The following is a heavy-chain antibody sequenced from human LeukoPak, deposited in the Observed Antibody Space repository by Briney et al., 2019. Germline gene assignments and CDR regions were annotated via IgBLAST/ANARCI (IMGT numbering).Heavy chain of an antibody. CDR3: ARMYYYDGSGEWFDP. CDR1: GGSISSYY. CDR2: IYYSGST. D-gene: IGHD3-22*01. Sequence: SETLSLTCTVSGGSISSYYWSWIRQPPGKGLEWIGYIYYSGSTNYNPSLKSRVTISVDTSKNQFSLKLSSVTAADTAVYYCARMYYYDGSGEWFDPWGQGTLVTVSS. V-gene: IGHV4-59*01. J-gene: IGHJ5*02.